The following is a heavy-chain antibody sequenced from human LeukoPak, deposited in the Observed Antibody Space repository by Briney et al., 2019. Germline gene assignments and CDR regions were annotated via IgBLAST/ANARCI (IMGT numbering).Heavy chain of an antibody. V-gene: IGHV3-7*01. Sequence: GGSLRLSCAASGFTFSSYWMSWVRQAPGKGLEWVANIKQDGSEKYYVDSVKGRLTISRDNAKNSLYLQMNSLRAEDTAVYYCARIYCSGGSCFHFDYWGQGTLVTVSS. CDR1: GFTFSSYW. J-gene: IGHJ4*02. CDR2: IKQDGSEK. CDR3: ARIYCSGGSCFHFDY. D-gene: IGHD2-15*01.